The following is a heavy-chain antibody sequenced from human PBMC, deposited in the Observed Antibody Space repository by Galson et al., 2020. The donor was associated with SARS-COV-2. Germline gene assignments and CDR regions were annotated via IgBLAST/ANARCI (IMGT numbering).Heavy chain of an antibody. CDR2: IYPGDSDT. D-gene: IGHD6-13*01. CDR1: GYSFTNYW. Sequence: GESLKISCKGSGYSFTNYWIGWVRQLPGKGLEWMGVIYPGDSDTTYSPSLHGHVTISVDKSISTAYLQWSSLKASDTGVYYCARHLGGGLSRSWFPDFWGQGTLVTVSS. J-gene: IGHJ4*02. V-gene: IGHV5-51*01. CDR3: ARHLGGGLSRSWFPDF.